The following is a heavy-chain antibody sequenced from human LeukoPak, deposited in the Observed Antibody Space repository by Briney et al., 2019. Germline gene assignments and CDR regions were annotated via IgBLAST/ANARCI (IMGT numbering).Heavy chain of an antibody. Sequence: GGSLRLSCAASGFSFSTHWMSWFRQAPGRGLEWVALIKQDGSVIHYVDSVKGRFTISRDNAKNSLSLQMNSLRADDTAVYYCAGDEGWTFDIWGQGTKVTVSS. V-gene: IGHV3-7*01. CDR2: IKQDGSVI. J-gene: IGHJ3*02. CDR1: GFSFSTHW. CDR3: AGDEGWTFDI. D-gene: IGHD5-24*01.